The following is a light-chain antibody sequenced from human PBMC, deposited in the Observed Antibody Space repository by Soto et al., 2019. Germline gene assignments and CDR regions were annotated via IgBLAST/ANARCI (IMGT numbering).Light chain of an antibody. J-gene: IGKJ2*01. CDR1: QSVSSY. CDR2: GAS. CDR3: QQRGNWPRT. V-gene: IGKV3-11*01. Sequence: EIVLTQSPAPLSLSPGERATLSCRASQSVSSYLAWYQQKPGQAPRLLIYGASNRATDIPARFSGSGSGTDFTLTISSLESEDFAVYYCQQRGNWPRTFGQGTKLEIK.